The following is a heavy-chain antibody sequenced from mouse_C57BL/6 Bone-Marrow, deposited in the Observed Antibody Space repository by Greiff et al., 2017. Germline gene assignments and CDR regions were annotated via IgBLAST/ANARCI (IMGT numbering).Heavy chain of an antibody. Sequence: EVKLVESGGGLVQPKGSLKLSCAASGFTFSSYAMSWVRQTPEKRLEWVATISDGGSYTYYPDNVKGRFTISRDNAKNNLYLQMSHLKSEDTAMYYCARDGNFDWYFDVWGTGTTVTVSS. CDR3: ARDGNFDWYFDV. D-gene: IGHD2-1*01. CDR1: GFTFSSYA. V-gene: IGHV5-4*01. J-gene: IGHJ1*03. CDR2: ISDGGSYT.